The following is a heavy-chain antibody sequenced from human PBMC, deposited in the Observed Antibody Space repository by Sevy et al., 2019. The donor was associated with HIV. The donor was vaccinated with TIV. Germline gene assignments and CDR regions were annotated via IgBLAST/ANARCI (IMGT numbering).Heavy chain of an antibody. J-gene: IGHJ4*02. V-gene: IGHV3-21*01. CDR3: VRDEGGYDPLDY. CDR2: ISYSAEYI. D-gene: IGHD3-16*01. CDR1: GFTFTSYT. Sequence: GGSLRLSCATSGFTFTSYTMNWVRQAPGKGLEWVSSISYSAEYIYYADSMKGRFTISRDNAKNSLFLQMNSLRVEDTAVYYCVRDEGGYDPLDYWGQGTLVTVSS.